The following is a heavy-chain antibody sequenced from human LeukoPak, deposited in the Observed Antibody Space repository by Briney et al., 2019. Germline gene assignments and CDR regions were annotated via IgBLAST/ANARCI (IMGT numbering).Heavy chain of an antibody. Sequence: SETLSLTCTVSGGSISSGSYYWSWIRQPAGKGLEWIGRIYTSGSTNYNPSLKSRVTISVDTSKNQFSLKLSSVTAADTAVYYCARDIPFSSGWYTAKAPYNWFDPWGQGTLVTVSS. CDR1: GGSISSGSYY. V-gene: IGHV4-61*02. CDR3: ARDIPFSSGWYTAKAPYNWFDP. J-gene: IGHJ5*02. D-gene: IGHD6-19*01. CDR2: IYTSGST.